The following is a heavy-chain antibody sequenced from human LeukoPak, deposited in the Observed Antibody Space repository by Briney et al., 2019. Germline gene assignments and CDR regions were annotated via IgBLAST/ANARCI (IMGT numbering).Heavy chain of an antibody. D-gene: IGHD3-22*01. CDR1: GGSLSTHH. V-gene: IGHV4-59*11. J-gene: IGHJ4*02. Sequence: SETLSLTCVVSGGSLSTHHWSWIRQSPGRGLEWIGYISDSGSTNYNPSPKSRVTISVDTSKNQFSLMLSSVTAADTAVYYCARGYDSSAYYPFNYWGQGTLDTVSS. CDR3: ARGYDSSAYYPFNY. CDR2: ISDSGST.